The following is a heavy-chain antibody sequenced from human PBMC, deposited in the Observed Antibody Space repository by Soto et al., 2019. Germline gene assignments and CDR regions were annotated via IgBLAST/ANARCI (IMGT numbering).Heavy chain of an antibody. Sequence: GSLRLSCAASGVTFSSYGMHWVRQAPGKGLEWVAVISYDGSNKYYADSVKGRFTISRDNSKNTLYLQMNSLRAEDTAVYYCARVYYGSGSPFDYWGQGTLVTVSS. CDR2: ISYDGSNK. V-gene: IGHV3-30*03. CDR3: ARVYYGSGSPFDY. J-gene: IGHJ4*02. CDR1: GVTFSSYG. D-gene: IGHD3-10*01.